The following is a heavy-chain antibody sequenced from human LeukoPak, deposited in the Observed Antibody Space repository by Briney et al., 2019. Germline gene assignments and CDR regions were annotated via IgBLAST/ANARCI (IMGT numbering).Heavy chain of an antibody. CDR3: ARDAY. CDR2: VYNSGTT. Sequence: SETLSLTCTVSGVSIGSHYCSWIRQSPGKGLEWIGCVYNSGTTVYNPSLTGRVTISVDTSKNQYSLNLRSVTAADAAVYYCARDAYWGQGILVTVSS. J-gene: IGHJ4*02. CDR1: GVSIGSHY. V-gene: IGHV4-59*11.